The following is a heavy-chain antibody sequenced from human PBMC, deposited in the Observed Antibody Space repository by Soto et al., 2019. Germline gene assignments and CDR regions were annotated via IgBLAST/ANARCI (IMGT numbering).Heavy chain of an antibody. J-gene: IGHJ6*03. V-gene: IGHV3-49*03. CDR1: GFTFGDYA. D-gene: IGHD5-12*01. CDR2: IRSKAYGGTT. CDR3: TRDSGYAKANRYYYYMDV. Sequence: GGSLRLSCTASGFTFGDYAMSWFRQAPGKGLEWVGFIRSKAYGGTTEYAASVKGRFTISRDDSKSIAYLQMNSLKTEDTAVYYCTRDSGYAKANRYYYYMDVWGKGTTVTVSS.